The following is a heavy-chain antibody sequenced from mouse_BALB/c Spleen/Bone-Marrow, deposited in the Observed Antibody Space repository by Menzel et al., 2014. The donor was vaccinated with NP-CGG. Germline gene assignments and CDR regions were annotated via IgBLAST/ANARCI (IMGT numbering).Heavy chain of an antibody. Sequence: VQLQQSGAELVRPGASVTLPCKASGYTLTDYEMHWLKQTPVHGLEWIGAIDPETGGTAYNQKFKGRATLTTDKSSSTAYMELSSLTSEDSAFFYCTRLNSSGYGAYWAQGTLVTVSA. V-gene: IGHV1-15*01. CDR1: GYTLTDYE. D-gene: IGHD3-1*01. CDR2: IDPETGGT. J-gene: IGHJ3*01. CDR3: TRLNSSGYGAY.